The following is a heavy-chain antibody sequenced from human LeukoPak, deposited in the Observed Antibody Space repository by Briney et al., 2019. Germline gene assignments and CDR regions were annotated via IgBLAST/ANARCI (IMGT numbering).Heavy chain of an antibody. Sequence: GGSLRLSCTASGFTVRSSYMSWVRQAPGKGLEWVSIIYDDRSTYYAASVKGRFTISRDDSKNTLLLQIDSLRAEDTAIYYCARDSAFSSYSFWGQGALVTVSS. CDR2: IYDDRST. CDR1: GFTVRSSY. V-gene: IGHV3-53*01. CDR3: ARDSAFSSYSF. J-gene: IGHJ1*01. D-gene: IGHD2-15*01.